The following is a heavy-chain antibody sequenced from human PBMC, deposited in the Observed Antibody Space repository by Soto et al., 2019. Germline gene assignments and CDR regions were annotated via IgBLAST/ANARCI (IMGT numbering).Heavy chain of an antibody. CDR3: ARDLVVGCSSTSCQYYFDY. V-gene: IGHV1-18*01. J-gene: IGHJ4*02. CDR1: GYTFTSYG. CDR2: ISAYNGNT. Sequence: ASVKVSCKASGYTFTSYGISWVRQAPGQGLEWMGWISAYNGNTNYAQKLQGRVTMTTDTSTSTAYMELRSLRSDDTAVYYCARDLVVGCSSTSCQYYFDYWGQGTLVTVSS. D-gene: IGHD2-2*01.